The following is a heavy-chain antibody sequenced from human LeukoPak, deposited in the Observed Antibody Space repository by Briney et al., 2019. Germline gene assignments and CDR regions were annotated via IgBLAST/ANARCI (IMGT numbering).Heavy chain of an antibody. CDR3: ARVSGEWVDY. Sequence: SETLSLTCTVSGGSISGYYWSWIRQPPGKGLEWIGEINHSGSTNYNPSLKSRVTISVDTSKNQFSLKLSSVTAADTAVYYCARVSGEWVDYWGQGTLVTVSS. CDR1: GGSISGYY. D-gene: IGHD7-27*01. CDR2: INHSGST. V-gene: IGHV4-34*01. J-gene: IGHJ4*02.